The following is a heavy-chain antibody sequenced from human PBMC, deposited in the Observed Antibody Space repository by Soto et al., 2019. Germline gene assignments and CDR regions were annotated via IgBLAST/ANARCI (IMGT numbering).Heavy chain of an antibody. CDR1: GFTFSSYA. V-gene: IGHV3-30-3*01. CDR3: ERDQPHMPLCGSGGSCYSIGDRAVAGNYYYYGMDV. Sequence: QVQLVESGGGVVQPGRSLRLSCAASGFTFSSYAMHWVRQAPGKGLEWVAVISYDGSNKYYADSVKGRFTISRDNSKNTRYLQMNSLRAEDTAVYYCERDQPHMPLCGSGGSCYSIGDRAVAGNYYYYGMDVWGQGTTVTVSS. D-gene: IGHD2-15*01. CDR2: ISYDGSNK. J-gene: IGHJ6*02.